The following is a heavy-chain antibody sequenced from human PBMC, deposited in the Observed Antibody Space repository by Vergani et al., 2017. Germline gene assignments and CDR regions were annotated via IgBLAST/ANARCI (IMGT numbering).Heavy chain of an antibody. J-gene: IGHJ4*02. V-gene: IGHV3-30*18. CDR2: ISYDGSNK. CDR3: AKGEVFGIFGVVY. Sequence: QVQLVESGGGVVQPGRSLRLSCAASGFTFSSYGMHWVRQAPGKGLEWVAVISYDGSNKYYADSVKGRFTISRDNSKNTLYLQMNSLRAEDTAVYYCAKGEVFGIFGVVYWGQGTQVIVSS. CDR1: GFTFSSYG. D-gene: IGHD3-3*01.